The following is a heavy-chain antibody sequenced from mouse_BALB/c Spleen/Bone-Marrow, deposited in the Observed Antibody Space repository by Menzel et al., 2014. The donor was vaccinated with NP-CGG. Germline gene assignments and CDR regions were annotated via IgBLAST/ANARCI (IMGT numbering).Heavy chain of an antibody. D-gene: IGHD1-1*02. CDR1: GYTFTDYV. V-gene: IGHV1-77*01. CDR3: VTDPYYGRQYYFDY. J-gene: IGHJ2*01. Sequence: VHLVESGPELVKPGASVKMSCKASGYTFTDYVISWVKQRTGQGLEWIGEIYPGSGSTYYNEKFKGKATLTADKSSNTVYMRLISLPSEDSAVFFCVTDPYYGRQYYFDYWGQGTTLTVSS. CDR2: IYPGSGST.